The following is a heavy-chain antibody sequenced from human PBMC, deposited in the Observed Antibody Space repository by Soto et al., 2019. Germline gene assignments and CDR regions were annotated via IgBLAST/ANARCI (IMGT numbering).Heavy chain of an antibody. CDR2: IYYSGST. D-gene: IGHD3-9*01. J-gene: IGHJ4*02. CDR3: ARHTSGVLRYFDWLYQPYYFDY. Sequence: SDTLSLTCTVSGGSISSSSYYWGWIRQPSGKGLEWIGSIYYSGSTYYNPSLKSRVTISVDTSKNQFSLKLSSVTAADTAVYYCARHTSGVLRYFDWLYQPYYFDYWGQGTLVTVSS. V-gene: IGHV4-39*01. CDR1: GGSISSSSYY.